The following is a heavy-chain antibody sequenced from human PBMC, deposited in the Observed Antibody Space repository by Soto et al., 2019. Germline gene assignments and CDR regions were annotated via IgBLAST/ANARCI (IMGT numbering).Heavy chain of an antibody. V-gene: IGHV3-48*03. Sequence: PGGSLRLSCAASGFTFSRFKMHWVRQAPGKGLEWISYISISTYNTYYAASVEGRFTISRDNANNSLYLQMNSLRAEDTAVYYCTKADWFTSLSFYWGQGALVTVSS. D-gene: IGHD3-10*01. J-gene: IGHJ4*02. CDR3: TKADWFTSLSFY. CDR1: GFTFSRFK. CDR2: ISISTYNT.